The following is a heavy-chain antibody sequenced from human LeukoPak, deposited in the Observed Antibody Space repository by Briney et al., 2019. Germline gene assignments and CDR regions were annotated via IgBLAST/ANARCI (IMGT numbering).Heavy chain of an antibody. D-gene: IGHD2-2*01. CDR2: INAGNGNT. J-gene: IGHJ6*04. Sequence: GASVKVSCKASGYTFTSYAMHWVRQAPGQRLEWMGWINAGNGNTKYSQKFQGGVTITRDTSASTAYMELSSLRSEDTAVYYCAREDIVVVPAAKVTPYYYYGMDVWGKGTTVTVSS. V-gene: IGHV1-3*01. CDR1: GYTFTSYA. CDR3: AREDIVVVPAAKVTPYYYYGMDV.